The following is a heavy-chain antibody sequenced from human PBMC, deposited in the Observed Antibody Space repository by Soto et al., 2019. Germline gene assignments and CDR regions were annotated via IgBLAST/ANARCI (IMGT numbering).Heavy chain of an antibody. CDR2: ISYDGSNK. Sequence: GGSLRLSCAASGFTFSNYAMHWVRQAPGKGLEWVAVISYDGSNKYYADSVKGRFTISRDNSKNTLYLQMNSLRAEDTAVYYCARASDYYDRSGYGFGAFDIWGQGTMVTVSS. J-gene: IGHJ3*02. CDR3: ARASDYYDRSGYGFGAFDI. D-gene: IGHD3-22*01. CDR1: GFTFSNYA. V-gene: IGHV3-30-3*01.